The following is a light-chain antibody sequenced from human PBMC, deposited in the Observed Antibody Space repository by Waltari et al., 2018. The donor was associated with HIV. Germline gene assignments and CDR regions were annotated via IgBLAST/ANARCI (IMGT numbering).Light chain of an antibody. CDR2: HVN. V-gene: IGLV2-11*01. CDR3: CSYTGTHNYV. Sequence: QSAPTQPRSVSGSPGQSVAISCTGTSSDVGGFDPVSWYQRYPGKAPKLMIHHVNERPSGVPDRFSGSKSGNMASLTITGLQAEDEADYYCCSYTGTHNYVFGTGTTVTVL. J-gene: IGLJ1*01. CDR1: SSDVGGFDP.